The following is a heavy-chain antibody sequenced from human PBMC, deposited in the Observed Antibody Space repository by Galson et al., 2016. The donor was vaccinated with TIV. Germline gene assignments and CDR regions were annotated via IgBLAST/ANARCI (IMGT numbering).Heavy chain of an antibody. CDR2: ITPIFGTT. V-gene: IGHV1-69*13. Sequence: SVKVSCKASGVIFRNFAITWVRQAPGQGLEWMGRITPIFGTTKYAQKFQGRDTLTADDSTSTAYMELSFLRSEDTAIYYCARVRGEFYDSSGYYDSWGQGTLVSVSS. D-gene: IGHD3-22*01. CDR3: ARVRGEFYDSSGYYDS. CDR1: GVIFRNFA. J-gene: IGHJ4*02.